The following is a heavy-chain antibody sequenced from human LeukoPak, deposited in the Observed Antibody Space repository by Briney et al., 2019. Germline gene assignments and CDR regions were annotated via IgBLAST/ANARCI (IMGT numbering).Heavy chain of an antibody. CDR2: NDYSGRT. Sequence: SETLSLTCIVSGGPISSDYWSWSRQPPGKGPEWIGDNDYSGRTNYNPSLQSRVTISVETSKNQFSRELNSLTAADTAVYYCARGATYRGTYYMDIWGKGTTVTVSS. CDR1: GGPISSDY. D-gene: IGHD3-10*01. CDR3: ARGATYRGTYYMDI. V-gene: IGHV4-59*01. J-gene: IGHJ6*03.